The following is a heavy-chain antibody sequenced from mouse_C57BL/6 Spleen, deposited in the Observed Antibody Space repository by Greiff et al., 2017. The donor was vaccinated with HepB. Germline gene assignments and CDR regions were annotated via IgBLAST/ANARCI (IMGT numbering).Heavy chain of an antibody. CDR1: GYTFTSYG. V-gene: IGHV1-81*01. CDR2: IYPRSGNT. CDR3: AREGNYYGSSYGYFDV. D-gene: IGHD1-1*01. Sequence: QVQLKHSGAELARPGASVKLSCKASGYTFTSYGISWVKQRTGQGLEWIGEIYPRSGNTYYNEKFKGKATLTADKSSSKAYMELRSLTSEDSAVYFCAREGNYYGSSYGYFDVWGTGTTVTVSS. J-gene: IGHJ1*03.